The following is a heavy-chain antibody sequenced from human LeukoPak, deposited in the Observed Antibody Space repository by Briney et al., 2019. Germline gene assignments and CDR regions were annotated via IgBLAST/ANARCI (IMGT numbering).Heavy chain of an antibody. D-gene: IGHD3-9*01. CDR1: GGSISSYY. J-gene: IGHJ4*02. CDR3: ARGLRYFDWAIDY. CDR2: IYYSGST. Sequence: PSETLSLTCTVSGGSISSYYWSWIRQPPGKGLEWIGYIYYSGSTNYNPSLKSRVTISVDTSKNQFSLKLSSVTAADTAVYYCARGLRYFDWAIDYWGQGTLVTVSS. V-gene: IGHV4-59*01.